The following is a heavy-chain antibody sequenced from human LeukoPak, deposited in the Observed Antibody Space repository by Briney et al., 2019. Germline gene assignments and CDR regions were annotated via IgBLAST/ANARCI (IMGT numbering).Heavy chain of an antibody. CDR3: ARDGSYSFYSSSGTDFDY. CDR2: ISSSSSYI. Sequence: KPGGSLRLSCAASGFTFSSYSMNWVRQAPGKGLEWVSSISSSSSYIYYADSVKGRFTISRDNAKNSLYLQMNSLRAEDTAVYYCARDGSYSFYSSSGTDFDYWGQGTLVTVSS. D-gene: IGHD6-13*01. CDR1: GFTFSSYS. V-gene: IGHV3-21*01. J-gene: IGHJ4*02.